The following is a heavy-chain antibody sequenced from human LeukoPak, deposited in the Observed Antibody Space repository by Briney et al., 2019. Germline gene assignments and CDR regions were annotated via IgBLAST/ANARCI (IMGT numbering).Heavy chain of an antibody. Sequence: SETLSLTCTVSGVSISIRGHYWAWIPQSPGKGLEWIASAFYTGKTYYNPALKRRITISVDTSNNQFSLKLTSVTAAETGVYFCVRGGYYGSGNDFRFDPWGEGTLVTVSS. J-gene: IGHJ5*02. D-gene: IGHD3-10*01. CDR2: AFYTGKT. CDR1: GVSISIRGHY. V-gene: IGHV4-39*07. CDR3: VRGGYYGSGNDFRFDP.